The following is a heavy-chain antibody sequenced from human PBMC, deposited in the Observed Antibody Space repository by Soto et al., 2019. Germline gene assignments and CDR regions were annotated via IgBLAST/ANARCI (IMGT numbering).Heavy chain of an antibody. CDR2: ISSSSSTI. V-gene: IGHV3-48*01. CDR1: GFTFSSYS. D-gene: IGHD3-3*01. CDR3: ARDGFWYFDY. Sequence: ESGGGLVQPGGSLRLSCAASGFTFSSYSMNWVRQAPGKGLEWVSYISSSSSTIYYADSVKGRFTISRDNAKNSLYLQMNSLRAEDTAVYYCARDGFWYFDYWGQGTLVTVSS. J-gene: IGHJ4*02.